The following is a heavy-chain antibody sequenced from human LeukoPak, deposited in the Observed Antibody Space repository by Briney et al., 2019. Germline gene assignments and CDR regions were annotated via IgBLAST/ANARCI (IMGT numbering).Heavy chain of an antibody. CDR2: ISSSSSYT. CDR3: ARGYRPNWGSTVGDY. V-gene: IGHV3-11*06. D-gene: IGHD7-27*01. J-gene: IGHJ4*02. Sequence: PGGSLRLSCAASGFTFSDYYMSWIRQAPGKGLEWVSYISSSSSYTNYADSVKGRFTISRDNAKNTLYLQMNSLRAEDTAVYYCARGYRPNWGSTVGDYWGQGTLVTVSS. CDR1: GFTFSDYY.